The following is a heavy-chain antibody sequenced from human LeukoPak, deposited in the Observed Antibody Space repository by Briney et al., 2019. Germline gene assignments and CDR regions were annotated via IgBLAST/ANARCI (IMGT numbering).Heavy chain of an antibody. Sequence: SETLSLTCTVSGGSISSSSYYWGWIRQPPGKGLEWIGSIYYSGSTYYNPSLKSRVTISVDTSKNQFSLKLSSVTAADTAVYYCARDPTWIQLWLSAFDIWGQGTMVTVSS. CDR2: IYYSGST. CDR1: GGSISSSSYY. D-gene: IGHD5-18*01. CDR3: ARDPTWIQLWLSAFDI. V-gene: IGHV4-39*07. J-gene: IGHJ3*02.